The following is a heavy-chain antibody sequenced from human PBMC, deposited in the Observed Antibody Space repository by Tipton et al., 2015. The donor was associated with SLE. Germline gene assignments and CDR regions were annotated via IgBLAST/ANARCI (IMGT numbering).Heavy chain of an antibody. V-gene: IGHV4-39*07. J-gene: IGHJ4*02. CDR3: ARQYTTVTGYEN. CDR1: GDSISGSSYY. Sequence: TLSLTCSVSGDSISGSSYYWGWIRQSPGKGLEWLGTIFYSGSTYYNPSLKSRVTISVDTSKNRFSLKLTSVSAADTAVYYCARQYTTVTGYENWGQGTLVTVSS. CDR2: IFYSGST. D-gene: IGHD4-17*01.